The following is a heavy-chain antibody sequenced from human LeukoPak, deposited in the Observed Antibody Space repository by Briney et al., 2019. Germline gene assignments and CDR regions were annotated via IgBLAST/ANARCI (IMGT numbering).Heavy chain of an antibody. CDR3: ARSIPYGTTWYGRSDY. D-gene: IGHD6-13*01. CDR2: ISSSGSTI. J-gene: IGHJ4*02. CDR1: GFTFRDYY. Sequence: GGSLRPSCAASGFTFRDYYMSWIRQAPGKGLEWVSYISSSGSTIYYADSVKGRFTISRDNAKNSLFVQMNSLRAEDTAVYYCARSIPYGTTWYGRSDYWGQGTLVTVSS. V-gene: IGHV3-11*01.